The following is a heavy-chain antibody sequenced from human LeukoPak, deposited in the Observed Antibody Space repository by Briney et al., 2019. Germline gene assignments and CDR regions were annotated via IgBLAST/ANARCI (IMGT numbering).Heavy chain of an antibody. D-gene: IGHD6-6*01. CDR3: AKDRQHTYYYYYGMDV. CDR1: GFTFSSYA. V-gene: IGHV3-23*01. Sequence: GGSLRLSCTASGFTFSSYAMSWVRQAPGKGLEWVSAISGSGGSTYYADSVKGRFTISRDNSKNTLYLQMNSLRAEDTAVYYCAKDRQHTYYYYYGMDVWGQGTTVTVSS. J-gene: IGHJ6*02. CDR2: ISGSGGST.